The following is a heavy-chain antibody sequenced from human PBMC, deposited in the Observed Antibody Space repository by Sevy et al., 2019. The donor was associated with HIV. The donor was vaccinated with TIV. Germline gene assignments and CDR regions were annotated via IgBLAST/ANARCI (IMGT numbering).Heavy chain of an antibody. CDR2: ISSSGTI. CDR3: ARAGGDCYSKNECWFVS. CDR1: GFTFSAYS. Sequence: GGSLRLSCAASGFTFSAYSMNWVRQAPGKGLEWVSYISSSGTIYYADAVNGQFTISGDNAKSSLYLQMNGLRAEDTAVYYCARAGGDCYSKNECWFVSWGQGTLVTVSS. J-gene: IGHJ5*01. V-gene: IGHV3-48*01. D-gene: IGHD2-21*01.